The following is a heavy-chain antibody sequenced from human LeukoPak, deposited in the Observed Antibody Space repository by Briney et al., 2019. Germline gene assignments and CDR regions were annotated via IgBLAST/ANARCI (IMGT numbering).Heavy chain of an antibody. CDR1: GFTFKTYS. D-gene: IGHD2-15*01. J-gene: IGHJ6*02. CDR3: ARGHCRGGSSYSNYYYYYGRDV. V-gene: IGHV3-21*01. CDR2: IRSGSSDI. Sequence: GGSLRLSCVVSGFTFKTYSMNWVRQASGKGLEWVSSIRSGSSDIYYADSVKGRFTVSRDNAKNSLYLQMNSLRAEDTAVYYCARGHCRGGSSYSNYYYYYGRDVWGQGTTVTVSS.